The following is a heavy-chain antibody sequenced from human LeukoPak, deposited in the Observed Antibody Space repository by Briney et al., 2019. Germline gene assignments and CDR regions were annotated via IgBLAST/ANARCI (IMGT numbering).Heavy chain of an antibody. J-gene: IGHJ6*03. D-gene: IGHD6-19*01. Sequence: ASVKVSCKASGGTFSSYAISWVRQAPGQGLEWMGRISACSGNTNYAQKLQGRVTMTTDTSTSTAYIELISQRSEDTAVYYCARDASSGWYFGAPDYYYMDGWGKGTTVTVSS. CDR2: ISACSGNT. CDR1: GGTFSSYA. CDR3: ARDASSGWYFGAPDYYYMDG. V-gene: IGHV1-18*01.